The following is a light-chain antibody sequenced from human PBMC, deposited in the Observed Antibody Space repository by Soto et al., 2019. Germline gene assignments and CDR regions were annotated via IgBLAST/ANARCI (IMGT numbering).Light chain of an antibody. CDR2: DAS. CDR1: QSVSSY. V-gene: IGKV3-11*01. Sequence: ETVLTQSPATLSLSPGERATLSCRASQSVSSYLAWYQQKPVQAPRLLISDASNRATGIPARFSGSGSGTDFTLTISSLEPEDFAVYYCQQRSNWPLTFGGGTKVEIK. J-gene: IGKJ4*01. CDR3: QQRSNWPLT.